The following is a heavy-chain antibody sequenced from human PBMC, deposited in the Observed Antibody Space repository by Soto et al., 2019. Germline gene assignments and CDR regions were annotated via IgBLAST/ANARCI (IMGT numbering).Heavy chain of an antibody. D-gene: IGHD1-1*01. CDR3: AKSAGTTGTTAWFDP. CDR1: GFTFSSYG. Sequence: GGSLRLSCAASGFTFSSYGMNWVRQAPGKGLEWVSVISGSGGTTYNADSVKGRFTISRDNSNNKLYLQMNSLRAEDTAVYYCAKSAGTTGTTAWFDPGGQGTLVTVSS. CDR2: ISGSGGTT. J-gene: IGHJ5*02. V-gene: IGHV3-23*01.